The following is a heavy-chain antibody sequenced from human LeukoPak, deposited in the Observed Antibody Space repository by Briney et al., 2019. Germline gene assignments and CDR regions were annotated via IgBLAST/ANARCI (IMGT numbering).Heavy chain of an antibody. Sequence: PSETLSLTCAVYGGSFSGYYWSWIRQPPGKGLEWIGEINHSGSTNYNPSLKSRVTISVDTSKNQFSLKLNSLTAADTAVYYCAREPGETDEGFEYWGQGTLVTASS. V-gene: IGHV4-34*01. CDR3: AREPGETDEGFEY. J-gene: IGHJ4*02. CDR1: GGSFSGYY. D-gene: IGHD1-14*01. CDR2: INHSGST.